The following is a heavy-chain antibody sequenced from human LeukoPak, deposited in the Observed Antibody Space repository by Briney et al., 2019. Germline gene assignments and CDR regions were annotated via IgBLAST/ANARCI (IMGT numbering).Heavy chain of an antibody. J-gene: IGHJ3*02. CDR1: GYSISSDYY. CDR2: IYHSGST. CDR3: ARVDSYGKEADAFDI. Sequence: SETLSLTCSVSGYSISSDYYWGWIRQPPGKGLEWIGGIYHSGSTYYNPSLKSRVTISVDTSKNQFSLKLSSVTAADTAVYYCARVDSYGKEADAFDIWGQGTMVTVSS. V-gene: IGHV4-38-2*02. D-gene: IGHD5-18*01.